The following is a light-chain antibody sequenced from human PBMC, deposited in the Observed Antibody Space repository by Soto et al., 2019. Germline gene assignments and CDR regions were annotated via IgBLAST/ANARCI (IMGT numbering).Light chain of an antibody. CDR1: SSNIGNNY. J-gene: IGLJ2*01. V-gene: IGLV1-51*01. CDR2: DNN. Sequence: QSVLTQPPSVSAAPGQTVTISCSGSSSNIGNNYVSWYQQLPGTAPKLLIYDNNKRPSGIPDRFSGSKSGTSATLGITGLLTGDEADYYCGTWDSSLSVVVFGGGTQRTVL. CDR3: GTWDSSLSVVV.